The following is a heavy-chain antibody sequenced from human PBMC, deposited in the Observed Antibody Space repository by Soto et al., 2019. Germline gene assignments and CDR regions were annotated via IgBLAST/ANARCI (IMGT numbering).Heavy chain of an antibody. J-gene: IGHJ6*02. V-gene: IGHV3-74*01. CDR2: INSDGSST. Sequence: EVQLVESGGGVLQPGGSLRLSCAVSGSTFSNDWMHWVRQAPGKGLVWVSHINSDGSSTNYADFVKGRFTIARDNAKNNVYLQMNRLRAEDTAVYYCARDRSYSLDVWGQGTMVTVSS. CDR3: ARDRSYSLDV. CDR1: GSTFSNDW.